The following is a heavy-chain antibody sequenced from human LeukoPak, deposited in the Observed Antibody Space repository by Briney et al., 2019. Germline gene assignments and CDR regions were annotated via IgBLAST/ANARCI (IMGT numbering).Heavy chain of an antibody. J-gene: IGHJ3*02. D-gene: IGHD5-18*01. CDR2: ISYDGSNK. Sequence: GGSLRLSCAASGFTFSSYAMHWVRQAPGKGLEWVAVISYDGSNKYYADSVKGRFTISRDNSKNTLYLQMNSLRAEDTAVYYCAKDRSLALQLKRLGDAFDIWGQGTMVTVSS. CDR1: GFTFSSYA. V-gene: IGHV3-30*04. CDR3: AKDRSLALQLKRLGDAFDI.